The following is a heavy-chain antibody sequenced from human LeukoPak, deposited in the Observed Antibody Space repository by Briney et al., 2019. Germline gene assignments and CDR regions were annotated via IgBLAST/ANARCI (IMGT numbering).Heavy chain of an antibody. J-gene: IGHJ4*02. D-gene: IGHD2-8*02. CDR1: GFTFSAYY. Sequence: GGSLRLSCAASGFTFSAYYMSWVRQAPGKGLEWVANIRQDEGEKFYVDSVKGRFTISRDNAKNLLHLQMNSLRAEDTAVYYCARAGGAWYSDYWGQGTLVTVSS. CDR3: ARAGGAWYSDY. V-gene: IGHV3-7*03. CDR2: IRQDEGEK.